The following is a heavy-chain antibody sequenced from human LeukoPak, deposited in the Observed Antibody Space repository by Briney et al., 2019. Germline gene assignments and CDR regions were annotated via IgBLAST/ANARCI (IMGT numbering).Heavy chain of an antibody. CDR1: GDSISSGGYF. J-gene: IGHJ4*02. CDR2: IYYSGST. Sequence: PSETLSLTCTVSGDSISSGGYFWTWIRQHPGKGLEWIGYIYYSGSTYYNPSLMSRVTLSVDTSKNQFSLKLRSVTAADTGVYYCARRPHALITLNYFDFWGQGTLVTVSS. V-gene: IGHV4-31*03. CDR3: ARRPHALITLNYFDF. D-gene: IGHD3-22*01.